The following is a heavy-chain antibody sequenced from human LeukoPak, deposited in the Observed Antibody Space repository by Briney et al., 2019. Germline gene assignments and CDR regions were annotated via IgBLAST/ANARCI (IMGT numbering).Heavy chain of an antibody. J-gene: IGHJ4*02. CDR3: ARGLVVRWYSSGWYLDY. V-gene: IGHV4-34*01. Sequence: SETLSLTCAVYGGSFSGYYWSWIRQPPGKGLEWIGEINHSGSTNYNPSLKSRVTISVDTSKNQFSLKLSSVTAADTAVYYCARGLVVRWYSSGWYLDYWGQGTLVTVSS. CDR2: INHSGST. D-gene: IGHD6-19*01. CDR1: GGSFSGYY.